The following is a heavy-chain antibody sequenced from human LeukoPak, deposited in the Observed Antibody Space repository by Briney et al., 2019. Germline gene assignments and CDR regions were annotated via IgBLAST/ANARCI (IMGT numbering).Heavy chain of an antibody. V-gene: IGHV4-4*02. Sequence: PSGTLSLTCAVSGGSISSSNWWSWIRQPPGKGLEWIGEINHSGSTNYNPSLKSRVTISVDTSKNQFSLKLNSVTAADTAVYYCARERGGYYFDYWGQGTLVTVSS. CDR3: ARERGGYYFDY. D-gene: IGHD3-10*01. CDR2: INHSGST. J-gene: IGHJ4*02. CDR1: GGSISSSNW.